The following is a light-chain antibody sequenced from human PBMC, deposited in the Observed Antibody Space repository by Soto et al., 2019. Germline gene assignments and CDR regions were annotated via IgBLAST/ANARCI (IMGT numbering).Light chain of an antibody. Sequence: DIQMTQSPSTLSASVGDRVTITCRASQNINSWLAWYQQKPGKAPKLLIYKASSLESGVPSRFSGSGSGTEFTLTISNLQPDDFATYYCQQYNTYSRTFSQGTKVEIK. CDR3: QQYNTYSRT. J-gene: IGKJ1*01. CDR2: KAS. V-gene: IGKV1-5*03. CDR1: QNINSW.